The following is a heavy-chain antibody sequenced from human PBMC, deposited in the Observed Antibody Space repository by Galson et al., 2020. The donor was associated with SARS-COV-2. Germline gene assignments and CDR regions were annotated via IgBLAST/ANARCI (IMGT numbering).Heavy chain of an antibody. V-gene: IGHV4-38-2*01. CDR2: IYHSGSP. J-gene: IGHJ4*02. CDR3: ARRGGSYEN. CDR1: GYSISSGYY. Sequence: SETLSLTCAVSGYSISSGYYWGWFRQPPGKGLEWIGSIYHSGSPYYNPSLKSRVTISVDTSKNQFSLKLSSVTAADTAVYYCARRGGSYENWGQGTLGTVSS. D-gene: IGHD1-26*01.